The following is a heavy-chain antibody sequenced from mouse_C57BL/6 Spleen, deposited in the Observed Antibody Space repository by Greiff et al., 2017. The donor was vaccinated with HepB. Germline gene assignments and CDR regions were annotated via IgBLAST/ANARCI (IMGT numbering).Heavy chain of an antibody. CDR3: ASVYGSIYFDY. V-gene: IGHV1-82*01. CDR1: GYTFSSSW. D-gene: IGHD1-1*01. Sequence: QVQLQQSGPELVKPGASVKISCKASGYTFSSSWMHWVKQRPGKGLEWIGRIYPGDGDTNYNGKFKGKATLSADKSSSTADMQLSSLTSEDSAVYYCASVYGSIYFDYWGQGTTLTVSS. CDR2: IYPGDGDT. J-gene: IGHJ2*01.